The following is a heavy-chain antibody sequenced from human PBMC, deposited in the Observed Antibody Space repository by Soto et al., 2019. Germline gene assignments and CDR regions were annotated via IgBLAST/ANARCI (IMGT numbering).Heavy chain of an antibody. V-gene: IGHV4-34*01. Sequence: QVQLQQWGAGLLKPSETLSLTCAVYGGSFSGYQWSWIRQTPGKGLEWIGEINDSGNINYNPSLKRRVTIFLDTPKKHISLKLSSVTAADTAVYYCARGLILWFGELSRRGGYYYYMDVWGKGTTVIVS. CDR2: INDSGNI. CDR1: GGSFSGYQ. J-gene: IGHJ6*03. D-gene: IGHD3-10*01. CDR3: ARGLILWFGELSRRGGYYYYMDV.